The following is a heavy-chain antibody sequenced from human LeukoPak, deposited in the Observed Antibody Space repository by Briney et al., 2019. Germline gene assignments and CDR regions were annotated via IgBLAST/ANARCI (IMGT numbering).Heavy chain of an antibody. CDR2: IYYSGST. J-gene: IGHJ6*03. CDR1: GGSISSHY. Sequence: TSETLSLTCTVSGGSISSHYWSWIRQPPGKGLEWIGYIYYSGSTNYNPSLKSRVTISVDTSKNQFSLKLSSVTAADTAVYYCARESSGDYYYYYMDVWGKGTTVTVSS. CDR3: ARESSGDYYYYYMDV. D-gene: IGHD6-25*01. V-gene: IGHV4-59*11.